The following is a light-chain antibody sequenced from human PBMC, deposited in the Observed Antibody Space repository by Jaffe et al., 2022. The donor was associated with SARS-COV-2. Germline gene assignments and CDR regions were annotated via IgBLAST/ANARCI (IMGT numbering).Light chain of an antibody. CDR2: LDT. V-gene: IGLV3-1*01. Sequence: YELTQPPSVSVSPGQTASITCSGDKLGDKYASWYQQKPGQSPVLVIYLDTDRPSGIPERFSGSNSGNTATLTISGTQAMDEADYYCQAWDSSTVVFGGGTKLTVL. CDR3: QAWDSSTVV. CDR1: KLGDKY. J-gene: IGLJ2*01.